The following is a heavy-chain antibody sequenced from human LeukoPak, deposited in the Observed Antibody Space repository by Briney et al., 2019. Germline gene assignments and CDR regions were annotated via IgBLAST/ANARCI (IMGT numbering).Heavy chain of an antibody. CDR2: INHSGST. V-gene: IGHV4-34*01. D-gene: IGHD3-22*01. Sequence: SETLSLTCAVYGGSFSGYYWSWIRQPPGKGLEWIGEINHSGSTNYNPSLKSRVTISVDTSKNQFSLKLSSVTAADTAVYYCATSPNYDSSGYYFWGQGTLVTVSS. CDR1: GGSFSGYY. J-gene: IGHJ4*02. CDR3: ATSPNYDSSGYYF.